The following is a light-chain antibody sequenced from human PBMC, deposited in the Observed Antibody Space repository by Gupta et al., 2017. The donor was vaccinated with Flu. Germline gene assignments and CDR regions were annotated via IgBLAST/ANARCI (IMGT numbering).Light chain of an antibody. Sequence: QSALTQPASVSGSPGQSITISCTGSSSDIGSYNYVSWYQQHPGKAPRLIISEVSNRPSGVSNRFSGSKSGSTASLTISGLQAEDEADYYCSSYTSISTWIFGGGTRLAVL. CDR3: SSYTSISTWI. CDR2: EVS. J-gene: IGLJ2*01. CDR1: SSDIGSYNY. V-gene: IGLV2-14*01.